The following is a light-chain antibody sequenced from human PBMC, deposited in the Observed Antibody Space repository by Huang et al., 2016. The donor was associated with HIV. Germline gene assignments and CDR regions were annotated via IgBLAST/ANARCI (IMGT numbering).Light chain of an antibody. J-gene: IGKJ3*01. CDR1: QSVDTF. V-gene: IGKV3-11*01. Sequence: ETVLTQSPATLSLSPGERATLSCRASQSVDTFLAWYQQKPGQDPRLRISGASNRATGIPDRFSGSGSGTDFTLTISSLEPEDFAIYYCQQRFSFGPGTRV. CDR3: QQRFS. CDR2: GAS.